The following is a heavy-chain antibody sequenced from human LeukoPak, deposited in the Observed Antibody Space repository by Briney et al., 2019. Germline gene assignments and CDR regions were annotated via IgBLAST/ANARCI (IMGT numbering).Heavy chain of an antibody. Sequence: GGSLRLFCAASGFTSTNYAMNWVRQAPGKGLEWVSILIGSNGATDYADSVKGRFTISRDKSKNTLYLQMNSLRAEDTAIYYCAKGAYDYIEMGYFDYWGQGILVTVSS. D-gene: IGHD5-12*01. CDR2: LIGSNGAT. J-gene: IGHJ4*02. CDR1: GFTSTNYA. V-gene: IGHV3-23*01. CDR3: AKGAYDYIEMGYFDY.